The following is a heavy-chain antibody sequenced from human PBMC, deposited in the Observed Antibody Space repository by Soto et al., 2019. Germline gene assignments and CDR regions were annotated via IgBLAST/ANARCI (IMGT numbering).Heavy chain of an antibody. Sequence: QVQLQESGPGLVKPSQTLSLTCTVSGGSMSSGDYYWNWIRQHPEKGLEWIGYINYRGSTFYNPSLKSRLTISVDTSKNQFPLKLTSVTAADTAMYYCARDAPGAAPYWGQGTLVPVSS. J-gene: IGHJ4*02. CDR2: INYRGST. V-gene: IGHV4-31*03. CDR3: ARDAPGAAPY. D-gene: IGHD6-13*01. CDR1: GGSMSSGDYY.